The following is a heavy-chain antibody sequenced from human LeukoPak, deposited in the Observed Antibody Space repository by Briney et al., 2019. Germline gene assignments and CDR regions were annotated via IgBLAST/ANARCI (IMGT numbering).Heavy chain of an antibody. D-gene: IGHD4/OR15-4a*01. CDR2: IKQDGSEK. CDR1: GFTFSNYW. CDR3: ARATRDYGTPYFGY. V-gene: IGHV3-7*01. Sequence: GGSLRLSCVASGFTFSNYWMSWVRQAPGKGLEWVANIKQDGSEKYYVDSVKGRFTISRDNAKKSLYLQMNSLRAEDTAVYYCARATRDYGTPYFGYWGQGTLVTVSS. J-gene: IGHJ4*02.